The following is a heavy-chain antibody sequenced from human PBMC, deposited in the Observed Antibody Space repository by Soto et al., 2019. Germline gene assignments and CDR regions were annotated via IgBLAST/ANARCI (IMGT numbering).Heavy chain of an antibody. V-gene: IGHV4-34*01. J-gene: IGHJ4*02. D-gene: IGHD2-8*02. CDR3: ARDKITGLFDY. CDR1: GVSFGGYY. Sequence: SETLSLTCAVYGVSFGGYYWSWIRQPPGTGLEWIGEINHSGSTNYNPSLKSRVTISVDTSKNQFSLKLTSVTAADTAVYYCARDKITGLFDYWGQGTLVTVSS. CDR2: INHSGST.